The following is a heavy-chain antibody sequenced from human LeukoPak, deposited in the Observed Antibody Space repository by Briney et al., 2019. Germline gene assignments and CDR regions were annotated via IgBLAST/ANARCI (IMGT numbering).Heavy chain of an antibody. V-gene: IGHV3-74*01. CDR2: INSDGSST. Sequence: PGGSLRLPCAASGFTFSSYWMHWVRQAPGKGLVWVSRINSDGSSTSYADSVKGRFTISRDNAKNTLYLQMNSLRAEDTAVYYCARDRGGCGGRGYSSSCSTFDYWGQGTLVTVSS. CDR1: GFTFSSYW. J-gene: IGHJ4*02. D-gene: IGHD6-13*01. CDR3: ARDRGGCGGRGYSSSCSTFDY.